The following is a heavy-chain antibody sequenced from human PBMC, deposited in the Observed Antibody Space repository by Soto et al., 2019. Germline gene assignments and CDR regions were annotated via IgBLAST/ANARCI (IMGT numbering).Heavy chain of an antibody. V-gene: IGHV4-59*01. CDR3: ARGLNGYLHYFDY. D-gene: IGHD5-18*01. Sequence: PSETLSLTCTVSGDSISSYYWTWIRQPPGKGLEWIGSIYYGGSTNYNPSLKSRVTITRDTSASTAYMELSSLRSEDTAVYYCARGLNGYLHYFDYWGQGTPVTVSS. J-gene: IGHJ4*02. CDR1: GDSISSYY. CDR2: IYYGGST.